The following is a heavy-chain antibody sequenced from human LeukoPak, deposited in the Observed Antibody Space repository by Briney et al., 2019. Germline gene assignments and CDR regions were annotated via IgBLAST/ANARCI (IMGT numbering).Heavy chain of an antibody. Sequence: PSETLSLTCTVSGRSISSSSYYWGWIRQPPGKGLEWIGSIYYSGSTYYNPSLKSRVTISVDTSKNQFSLKRSSVAAADTAVYFCATSSSSWTVSYWGQGTLVTVSS. J-gene: IGHJ4*02. CDR2: IYYSGST. CDR1: GRSISSSSYY. D-gene: IGHD6-13*01. V-gene: IGHV4-39*01. CDR3: ATSSSSWTVSY.